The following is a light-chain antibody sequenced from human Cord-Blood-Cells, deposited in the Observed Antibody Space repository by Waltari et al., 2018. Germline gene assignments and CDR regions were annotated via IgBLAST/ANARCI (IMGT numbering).Light chain of an antibody. CDR2: EDS. CDR3: YSTDSSGNHV. V-gene: IGLV3-10*01. CDR1: ALPKKY. Sequence: LTQPPSVSVSPGQTARITCSGDALPKKYAYWYQQKSGQAPVLVIYEDSKRPSGIPERFPGSSSRTMATLTISRAQVEDEADYYCYSTDSSGNHVFGTGTKVTVL. J-gene: IGLJ1*01.